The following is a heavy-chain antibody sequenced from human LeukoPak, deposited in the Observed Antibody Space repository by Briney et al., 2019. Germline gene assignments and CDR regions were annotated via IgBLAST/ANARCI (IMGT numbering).Heavy chain of an antibody. CDR2: TYPDDSNT. Sequence: GESLKISCKGSGYSFTTHWIGWVRQMPGKGLEWMGITYPDDSNTRYSPSFQGQVTLSADKSINTAYLQWSSLRASDTAMYYCARLEEDLTLGVAGYWFVPWGQGTLVTVS. D-gene: IGHD3-16*01. CDR1: GYSFTTHW. CDR3: ARLEEDLTLGVAGYWFVP. J-gene: IGHJ5*02. V-gene: IGHV5-51*01.